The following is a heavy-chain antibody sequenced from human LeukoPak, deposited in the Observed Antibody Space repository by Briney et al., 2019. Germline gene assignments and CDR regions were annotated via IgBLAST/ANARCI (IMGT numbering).Heavy chain of an antibody. CDR2: ISYDGSNK. CDR1: GFTFTSYG. Sequence: GRSLRLSCAASGFTFTSYGMHWVRQAPGKGLEWVAVISYDGSNKYYADSVKGRFTISRDNSKNTLYLQMNSLRAEDTAVYYCAKIAAAGTDYWGQGTLVTVSS. J-gene: IGHJ4*02. V-gene: IGHV3-30*18. CDR3: AKIAAAGTDY. D-gene: IGHD6-13*01.